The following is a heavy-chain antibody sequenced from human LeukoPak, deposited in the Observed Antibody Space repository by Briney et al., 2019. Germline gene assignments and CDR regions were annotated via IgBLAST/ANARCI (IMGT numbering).Heavy chain of an antibody. V-gene: IGHV4-4*07. CDR1: GGSISSYY. Sequence: SETLSLTCIVSGGSISSYYWSWIRQPAGKGLEWIGRIYTSGSTNYNPSFKSRVTMSVDTSKNQFSLKLSSVTAADTAVYYCAGDGAAGGVYWGQGTLVTVSS. J-gene: IGHJ4*02. D-gene: IGHD6-25*01. CDR2: IYTSGST. CDR3: AGDGAAGGVY.